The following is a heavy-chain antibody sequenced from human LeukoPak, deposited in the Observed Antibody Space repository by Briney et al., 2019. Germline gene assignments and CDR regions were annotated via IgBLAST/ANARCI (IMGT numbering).Heavy chain of an antibody. CDR2: ISGSGGGK. CDR1: GLSLSNYG. CDR3: ARWAVQYYVPYYSDY. D-gene: IGHD2/OR15-2a*01. V-gene: IGHV3-23*01. J-gene: IGHJ4*02. Sequence: GGSLRLSCAVSGLSLSNYGMSWVGQAQGKGVEGVAGISGSGGGKKYADSVKGGFTISRDNPKNTLYLQMNRLRAEDTAVYYCARWAVQYYVPYYSDYWGQGTVVTVSS.